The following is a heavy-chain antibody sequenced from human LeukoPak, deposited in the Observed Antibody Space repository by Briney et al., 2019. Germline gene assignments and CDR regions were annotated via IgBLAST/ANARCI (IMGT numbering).Heavy chain of an antibody. V-gene: IGHV3-23*01. J-gene: IGHJ4*02. D-gene: IGHD2-2*01. CDR2: ISGSGGST. CDR3: AKHPHIVVVPAPFFY. CDR1: GFTFSSYA. Sequence: GGSLRHSCAASGFTFSSYAMSWVRQAPGKGLEWVSAISGSGGSTYYADSVKGRFTISRDNSKNTLYLQMNSLRAEDTAVYYCAKHPHIVVVPAPFFYWGQGTLVTVSS.